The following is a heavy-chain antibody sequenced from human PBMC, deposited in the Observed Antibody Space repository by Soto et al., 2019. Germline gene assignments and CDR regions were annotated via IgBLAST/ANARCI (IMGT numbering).Heavy chain of an antibody. CDR3: ARDRSSSYSYAMDL. Sequence: QVHLVESGGGVVQPGGSLTLSCSVSDFAFRLHGIHWVRHTPGKGLEWVAMIWHDGTRKYFRDSVRGRFIISRDSAKNKVYLQMNNLRGADSALYFCARDRSSSYSYAMDLWGQGTTVTVSS. D-gene: IGHD3-10*01. V-gene: IGHV3-33*01. CDR1: DFAFRLHG. CDR2: IWHDGTRK. J-gene: IGHJ6*02.